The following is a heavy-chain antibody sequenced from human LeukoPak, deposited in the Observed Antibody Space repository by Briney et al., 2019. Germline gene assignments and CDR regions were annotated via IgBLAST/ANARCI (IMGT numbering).Heavy chain of an antibody. Sequence: ASVKVSCKASGYTFTGYYMHWVRQTPGQGLEWMGWINPNSGGTNYAQKFQGRVTMTRDTSISTAYMELSRLRSDDTAVYYCASSTFPGDWDYYDSSGYPRDAFDIWGQGTMVTVSS. CDR2: INPNSGGT. CDR3: ASSTFPGDWDYYDSSGYPRDAFDI. CDR1: GYTFTGYY. D-gene: IGHD3-22*01. J-gene: IGHJ3*02. V-gene: IGHV1-2*02.